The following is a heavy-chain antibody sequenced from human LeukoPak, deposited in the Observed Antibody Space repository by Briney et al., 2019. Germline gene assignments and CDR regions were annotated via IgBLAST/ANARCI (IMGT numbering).Heavy chain of an antibody. D-gene: IGHD2-15*01. V-gene: IGHV1-2*02. CDR2: INPNSGGT. Sequence: ASVKVSCKASGYTFTGYYMHWVRQAPGQGLEWMGWINPNSGGTNYAQKFQGRVTTTRDTSISTAYMELSRLRSDDTAVYYCAREVVPSHYFDYWGQGTLVTVSS. CDR1: GYTFTGYY. CDR3: AREVVPSHYFDY. J-gene: IGHJ4*02.